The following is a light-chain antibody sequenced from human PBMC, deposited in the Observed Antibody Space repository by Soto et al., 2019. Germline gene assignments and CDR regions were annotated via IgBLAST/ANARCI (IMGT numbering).Light chain of an antibody. CDR3: QQYGTSSWT. J-gene: IGKJ1*01. CDR1: QSVSSY. V-gene: IGKV3-11*01. CDR2: DSS. Sequence: EIVLTQSPATLSLSPGERATLSCRASQSVSSYLAWYQQKPGQAPRLLIYDSSNRATGIPARFSASGSGTDFTLTISRLEPEDFAVYYCQQYGTSSWTCGQGTKVDIK.